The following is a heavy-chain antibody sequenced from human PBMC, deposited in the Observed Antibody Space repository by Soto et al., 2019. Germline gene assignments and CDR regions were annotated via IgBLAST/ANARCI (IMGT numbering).Heavy chain of an antibody. Sequence: QVQLVESGGGVVQPGRSLRLSCAASGFTFSSYGMHWVRQAPGKGLEWVAVISYDGSNKYYADSVKGRFTISRDNSKNTLYLQMNSLRAEDTAVYYCAAQTGSGGNGMAVWCQGTTVTVS. CDR2: ISYDGSNK. V-gene: IGHV3-30*03. D-gene: IGHD1-1*01. J-gene: IGHJ6*02. CDR1: GFTFSSYG. CDR3: AAQTGSGGNGMAV.